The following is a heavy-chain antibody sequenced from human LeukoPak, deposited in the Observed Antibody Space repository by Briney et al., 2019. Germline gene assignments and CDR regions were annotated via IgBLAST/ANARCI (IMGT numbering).Heavy chain of an antibody. CDR1: GYTFTSYG. V-gene: IGHV1-18*01. Sequence: ASVKVSCKASGYTFTSYGISWVRQAPGQGLEWMGWTSAYNGNTNYAQKLQGRVTMTTDTSTSTAYMELRSLRSDDTAVYYCARLEAVGGPDDYWGQGTLVTVSS. CDR3: ARLEAVGGPDDY. J-gene: IGHJ4*02. D-gene: IGHD6-19*01. CDR2: TSAYNGNT.